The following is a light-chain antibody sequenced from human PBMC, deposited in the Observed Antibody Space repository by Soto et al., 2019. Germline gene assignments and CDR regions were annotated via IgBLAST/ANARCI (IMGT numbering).Light chain of an antibody. CDR1: QSIASF. J-gene: IGKJ3*01. Sequence: DVQMTQSPSSLSASVGDRVTITCRASQSIASFLNWYQQRPGTAPKLLIYATSNLESGVPSRFSGSGSGTDFALTISSLQPEDFATYYCQQSYSLPFTFGPGTKVDFK. V-gene: IGKV1-39*01. CDR3: QQSYSLPFT. CDR2: ATS.